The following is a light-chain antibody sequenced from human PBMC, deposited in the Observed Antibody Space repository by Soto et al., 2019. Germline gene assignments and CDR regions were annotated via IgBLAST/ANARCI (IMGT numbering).Light chain of an antibody. Sequence: DIQMTQSPSSLSASVGDRVTITCRASQSISTYLNWYQQKVGKAPKLLIYAASSLQRGVPSRFSGSGSVTDFTLTISSLQPEAFATYYCQQSYSTPRTFGQGTKLEIK. V-gene: IGKV1-39*01. CDR3: QQSYSTPRT. J-gene: IGKJ2*02. CDR1: QSISTY. CDR2: AAS.